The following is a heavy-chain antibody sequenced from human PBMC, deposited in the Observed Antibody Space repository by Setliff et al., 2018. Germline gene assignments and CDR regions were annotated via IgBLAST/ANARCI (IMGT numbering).Heavy chain of an antibody. D-gene: IGHD3-22*01. CDR3: ARAHRYFSDTSGYFYDQGRSAFDV. V-gene: IGHV4-4*08. J-gene: IGHJ3*01. CDR2: VHFGGDT. Sequence: PSETLSLTCTVSGGGSINNYYWSWVRQSPGKGLEWIGFVHFGGDTTYNPSLKSRVTTSIDTSKNQFSLKLSPVTAADPALYYCARAHRYFSDTSGYFYDQGRSAFDVWGQGTMVTVSS. CDR1: GGGSINNYY.